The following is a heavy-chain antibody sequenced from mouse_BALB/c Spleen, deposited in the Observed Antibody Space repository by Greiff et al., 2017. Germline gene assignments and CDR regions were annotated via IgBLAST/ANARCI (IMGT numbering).Heavy chain of an antibody. Sequence: MQLKESGPELVKPGASVKISCKASGYTFTDYNMHWVKQSHGKSLKWIGYIYPYNGGTGYNQKFKSKATVTVDNSSSTDYMELRSLTSEDSAVYYCARHYDDDRFAYWGQGTLVTVSA. CDR1: GYTFTDYN. D-gene: IGHD2-4*01. CDR2: IYPYNGGT. V-gene: IGHV1S29*02. CDR3: ARHYDDDRFAY. J-gene: IGHJ3*01.